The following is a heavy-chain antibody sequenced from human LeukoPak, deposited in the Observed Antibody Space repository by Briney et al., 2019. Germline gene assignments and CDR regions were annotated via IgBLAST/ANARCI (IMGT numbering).Heavy chain of an antibody. V-gene: IGHV3-23*01. Sequence: PGGSLRLPCAASGFTVSAYAMAWVRQAPGKGLEWVSTIYDGNTYYADSVKGRFAISTDNSKNTLYLQMNSLRVEDTALYFCAARKVRGVWFYLDYWGQGTLVTVSS. J-gene: IGHJ4*02. CDR2: IYDGNT. CDR1: GFTVSAYA. CDR3: AARKVRGVWFYLDY. D-gene: IGHD3-10*01.